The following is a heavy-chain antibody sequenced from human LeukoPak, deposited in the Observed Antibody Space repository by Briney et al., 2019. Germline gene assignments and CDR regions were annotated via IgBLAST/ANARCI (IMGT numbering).Heavy chain of an antibody. CDR2: INHSGST. V-gene: IGHV4-34*01. D-gene: IGHD6-6*01. CDR1: GGSFSGYY. CDR3: TRVGYSSSSGDDY. Sequence: SETLSLTCAVYGGSFSGYYWSWIRQPPGKGLEWIGEINHSGSTNYNPSLKSRVTISVDTSKNQFSLKLSSVTAADTAVYYCTRVGYSSSSGDDYWGQGTLVTVSS. J-gene: IGHJ4*02.